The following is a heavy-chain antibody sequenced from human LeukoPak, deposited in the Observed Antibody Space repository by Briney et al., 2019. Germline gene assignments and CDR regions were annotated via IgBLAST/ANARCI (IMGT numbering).Heavy chain of an antibody. CDR2: IYYSGST. CDR1: GGSISSYY. J-gene: IGHJ4*02. Sequence: PSETLSLTCTVSGGSISSYYWSWIRQPPGKGLEWLGYIYYSGSTNYNPSLKNRVTISIDTSKNQFSLKLSSVTAADTAVYYCARGRYGDYLDYWGQGTLVTVSS. V-gene: IGHV4-59*01. D-gene: IGHD4-17*01. CDR3: ARGRYGDYLDY.